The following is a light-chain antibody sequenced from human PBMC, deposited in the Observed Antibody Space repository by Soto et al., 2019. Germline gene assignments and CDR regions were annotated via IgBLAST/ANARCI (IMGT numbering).Light chain of an antibody. J-gene: IGKJ4*01. CDR3: RQYGRSLEFA. CDR1: QSVSSNF. Sequence: VLTQSPGTLSLSPGERATLSCRASQSVSSNFLAWYQEKPGQGPRLLIYGASTRATGIPDRFSGSGSGTDFTLTISRLDPEDFAVYYCRQYGRSLEFAVGGGTKVEIK. CDR2: GAS. V-gene: IGKV3-20*01.